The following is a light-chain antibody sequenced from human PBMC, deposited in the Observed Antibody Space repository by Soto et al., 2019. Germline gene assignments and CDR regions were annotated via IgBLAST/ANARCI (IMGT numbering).Light chain of an antibody. CDR3: CPYAGSSTLWV. CDR2: EGS. J-gene: IGLJ3*02. Sequence: QSALTQPASVSGSPGQSITISCTGTSSDVGSYNLVSWYQQHPGKAPKLMIYEGSKRPSGVSNRFSGSKSGNTASLTISGLQAEDEADYYCCPYAGSSTLWVFGGGTKLTVL. V-gene: IGLV2-23*01. CDR1: SSDVGSYNL.